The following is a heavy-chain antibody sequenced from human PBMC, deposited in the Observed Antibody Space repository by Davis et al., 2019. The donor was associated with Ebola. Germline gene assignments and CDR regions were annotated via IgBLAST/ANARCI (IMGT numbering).Heavy chain of an antibody. CDR1: GFTFSNYW. V-gene: IGHV3-7*03. D-gene: IGHD5-24*01. Sequence: GESLKISCAASGFTFSNYWVNWVRQAPGKGLEWVANIKPDGSEIRYVDSVKGRFTVSRDHADNSLSLQMNSLRADDTAVYYCLAATTTSAYWGQGTLVTVSS. J-gene: IGHJ4*02. CDR2: IKPDGSEI. CDR3: LAATTTSAY.